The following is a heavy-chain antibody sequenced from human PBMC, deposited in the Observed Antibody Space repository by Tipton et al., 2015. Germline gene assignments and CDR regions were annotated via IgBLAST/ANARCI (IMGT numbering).Heavy chain of an antibody. V-gene: IGHV4-59*01. CDR3: AAYCAGGSCADH. J-gene: IGHJ4*02. Sequence: TLSLTCSVSSDSISKYYWSWIRQPPGKELEWIGYIQYSGSTNYNPSLKSRVTISVDTSNNQFSLKLRSVTAEDTAVYYCAAYCAGGSCADHWGQGTLVTVSS. D-gene: IGHD2-15*01. CDR2: IQYSGST. CDR1: SDSISKYY.